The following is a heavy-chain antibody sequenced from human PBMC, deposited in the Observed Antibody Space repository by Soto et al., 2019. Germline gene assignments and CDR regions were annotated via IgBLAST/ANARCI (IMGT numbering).Heavy chain of an antibody. CDR1: GFTFSTYG. V-gene: IGHV3-23*01. Sequence: EVQLLESGGGFVQPGGSLRLSCSASGFTFSTYGMSWVRQARGKGLEWVSTISGSGGSTYYADSVKGRFTISRDNSKNTLYVQRNSLRAEDTAVYYCAKDILQQQYVVTAMGAFDCWCQGTLVTVSS. CDR2: ISGSGGST. D-gene: IGHD2-21*02. CDR3: AKDILQQQYVVTAMGAFDC. J-gene: IGHJ4*02.